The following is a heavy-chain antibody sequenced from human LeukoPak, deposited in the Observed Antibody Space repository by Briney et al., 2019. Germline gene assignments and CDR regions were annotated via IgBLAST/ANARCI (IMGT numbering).Heavy chain of an antibody. CDR3: ARDRPPSDY. V-gene: IGHV3-53*01. Sequence: GGSLRLSCAASGFTLSSYAMGWVRQAPGKGLEWVSVIFSDGSAYYADSVRGRFTISRDISKNTLYLQMNSLRVEDTAVYYCARDRPPSDYWGQGTLVTVSS. CDR2: IFSDGSA. J-gene: IGHJ4*02. CDR1: GFTLSSYA.